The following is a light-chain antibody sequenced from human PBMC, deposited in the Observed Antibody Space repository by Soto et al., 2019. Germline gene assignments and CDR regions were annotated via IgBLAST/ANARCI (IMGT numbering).Light chain of an antibody. CDR3: CAYVGARSYV. CDR1: NNL. J-gene: IGLJ1*01. V-gene: IGLV2-23*01. Sequence: QSALAHPASVSGSPGQSITISCTGTNNLVSWYQQHPGKAPKVVVYEGTKRPSGVSNRFSGSNSGGTASLTISGLQAKDEASYFCCAYVGARSYVFGTGTKVTVL. CDR2: EGT.